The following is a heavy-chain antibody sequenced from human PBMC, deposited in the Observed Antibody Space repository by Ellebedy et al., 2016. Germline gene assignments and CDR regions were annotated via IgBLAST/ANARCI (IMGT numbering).Heavy chain of an antibody. Sequence: ASVKVSCKASGGTFSRFAINWVRQAPGQGLEWMGRIIPVVGITNYAQKFQGRLTITSDKSTSTAYMDLSSLRSDDTAVYYCARDSGGVGYYDNSGYYYFDSWGPGTLVTLSS. CDR2: IIPVVGIT. CDR3: ARDSGGVGYYDNSGYYYFDS. V-gene: IGHV1-69*04. J-gene: IGHJ4*02. CDR1: GGTFSRFA. D-gene: IGHD3-22*01.